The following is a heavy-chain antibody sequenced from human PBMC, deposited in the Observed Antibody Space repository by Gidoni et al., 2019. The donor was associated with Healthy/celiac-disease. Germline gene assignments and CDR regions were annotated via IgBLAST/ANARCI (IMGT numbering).Heavy chain of an antibody. CDR3: ARNSGYSSSRFDI. V-gene: IGHV4-59*08. Sequence: QVQLQESGPGLVKPSETLSPTCTVSGGSSSSYYWSWIRQPPGKGLEWIGYFYYSGSTNYNPSLKSRVTISVDTSKNQFSLKLSSVTAADTAVYYCARNSGYSSSRFDIWGQGTMVTVSS. CDR2: FYYSGST. J-gene: IGHJ3*02. D-gene: IGHD6-13*01. CDR1: GGSSSSYY.